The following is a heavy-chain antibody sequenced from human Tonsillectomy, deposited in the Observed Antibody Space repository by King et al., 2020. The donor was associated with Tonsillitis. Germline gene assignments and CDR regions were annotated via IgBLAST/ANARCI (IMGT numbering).Heavy chain of an antibody. V-gene: IGHV1-8*01. J-gene: IGHJ6*02. CDR1: GYTFTSYD. D-gene: IGHD5-18*01. Sequence: QLVQSGAEVKKPGASVKVSCKASGYTFTSYDINWVRQATGQGLEWMGWMNPDSGDTGYAQKFQGRVTMTRNTSISTAYMELSSLRSEDTAVYYWARGGDTGLVTRYYYYGMDVWGQGTTVTVSS. CDR2: MNPDSGDT. CDR3: ARGGDTGLVTRYYYYGMDV.